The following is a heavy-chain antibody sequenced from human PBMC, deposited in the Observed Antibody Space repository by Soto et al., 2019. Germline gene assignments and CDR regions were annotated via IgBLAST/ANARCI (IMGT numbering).Heavy chain of an antibody. CDR2: ISYDGSNK. Sequence: QVQLVESGGGVVQPGRSLRLSCAASGFTFSSYTMHWVRQAPGKGLEWVALISYDGSNKYYADSVKGRFTISRDNSKNTLYLQMNSLRAEDTAVYYCARGEGIAVAGTSFDYWGQGTLVTVSS. CDR3: ARGEGIAVAGTSFDY. D-gene: IGHD6-19*01. J-gene: IGHJ4*02. V-gene: IGHV3-30-3*01. CDR1: GFTFSSYT.